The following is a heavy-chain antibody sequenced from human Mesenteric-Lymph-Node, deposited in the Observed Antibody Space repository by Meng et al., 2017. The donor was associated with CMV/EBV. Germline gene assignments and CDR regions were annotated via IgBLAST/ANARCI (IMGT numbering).Heavy chain of an antibody. CDR2: IRYDGNIK. V-gene: IGHV3-30*02. D-gene: IGHD3-22*01. Sequence: GESLKISCAASGFIFSNFGMHWVRQAPGKGLEWVAFIRYDGNIKYYVDSVKGRVTISRDNSKNTLYLKMDSLRVEDTAVYYCAKDRVGDDSSGQYTYGMDVWGQGTTVTVSS. CDR1: GFIFSNFG. CDR3: AKDRVGDDSSGQYTYGMDV. J-gene: IGHJ6*02.